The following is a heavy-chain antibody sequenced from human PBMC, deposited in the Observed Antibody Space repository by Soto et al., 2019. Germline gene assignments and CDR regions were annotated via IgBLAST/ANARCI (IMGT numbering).Heavy chain of an antibody. CDR3: AKGSCGGECYSFDAFDI. CDR1: GFTFSSYG. Sequence: QVQLVESGGGVVQPGRSLRLSCAASGFTFSSYGMHWVRQAPGKGLEWVAVISYDGSNKYYADYVKGRFTISRDNSKNTLYLQMNSLRAEDTAVYYCAKGSCGGECYSFDAFDIWGQGTMVTVSS. D-gene: IGHD2-21*01. J-gene: IGHJ3*02. CDR2: ISYDGSNK. V-gene: IGHV3-30*18.